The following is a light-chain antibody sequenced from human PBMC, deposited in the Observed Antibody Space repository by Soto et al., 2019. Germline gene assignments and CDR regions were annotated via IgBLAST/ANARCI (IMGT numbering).Light chain of an antibody. J-gene: IGLJ3*02. CDR1: SSDVGDYNY. CDR2: EVS. V-gene: IGLV2-14*01. CDR3: GSYASSNSWV. Sequence: QSVLTQPASVSGSPGQSITISCTGTSSDVGDYNYVSWYQHHPGKAPKLMVYEVSNRPSGVSNRFSGSKSGNTAPLTISGLQAEDEADYYCGSYASSNSWVFGGGTKLTVL.